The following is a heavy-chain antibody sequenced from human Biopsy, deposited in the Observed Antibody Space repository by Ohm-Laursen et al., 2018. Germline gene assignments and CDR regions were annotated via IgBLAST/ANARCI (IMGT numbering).Heavy chain of an antibody. Sequence: GASVKVSCKASSYTFTDYNIHWMRQAPGQGLEWLGYINCKTGATNYAQKFRGRVTMTRDTSISTAYLALGSLRSADTAIYYCARDPLNGHKHFDYWGQGSLVTVSS. CDR3: ARDPLNGHKHFDY. CDR2: INCKTGAT. CDR1: SYTFTDYN. D-gene: IGHD2-8*01. J-gene: IGHJ4*02. V-gene: IGHV1-2*02.